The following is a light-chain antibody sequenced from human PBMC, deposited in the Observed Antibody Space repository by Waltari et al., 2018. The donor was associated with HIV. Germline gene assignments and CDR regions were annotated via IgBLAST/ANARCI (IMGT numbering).Light chain of an antibody. Sequence: QSVLPQPPSASGTPGQRVIISCAGNRSNIGSNPVNLYQQFSGAAPTLLIYSNNQRPSAVPDRFSGSKSGSAASLAISGLKSEDEADYHCATWDDALSGPVFGAGTKLTV. CDR1: RSNIGSNP. V-gene: IGLV1-44*01. CDR3: ATWDDALSGPV. J-gene: IGLJ3*02. CDR2: SNN.